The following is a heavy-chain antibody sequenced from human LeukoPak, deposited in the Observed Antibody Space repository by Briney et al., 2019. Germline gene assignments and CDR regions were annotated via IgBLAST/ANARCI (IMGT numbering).Heavy chain of an antibody. D-gene: IGHD3-3*01. Sequence: SETLSLTCTVSGDSITTIIYYWGWIRQPPGKGLEWIGSIYYSGSTYYNPSLKSRVTISVDTSKNQFSLKVSSVTAADTAVYYCARLHLSIFGVVRLVNWFDPWGQGTLVTVSS. CDR3: ARLHLSIFGVVRLVNWFDP. J-gene: IGHJ5*02. CDR1: GDSITTIIYY. CDR2: IYYSGST. V-gene: IGHV4-39*01.